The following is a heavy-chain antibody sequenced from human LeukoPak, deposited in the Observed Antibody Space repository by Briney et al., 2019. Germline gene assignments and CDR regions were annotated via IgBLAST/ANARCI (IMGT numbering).Heavy chain of an antibody. D-gene: IGHD5-18*01. Sequence: GGSLRLSCVGSGFIVSDSYMHWVRQSPGKGLEWVSSFYVNPYYADSVKGRFTTSRDRSKNTLYLQMNSLRAEDTAVYYCAKEILRGYSYGDFDYWGQGTLVTVSS. CDR2: FYVNP. CDR1: GFIVSDSY. CDR3: AKEILRGYSYGDFDY. J-gene: IGHJ4*02. V-gene: IGHV3-53*01.